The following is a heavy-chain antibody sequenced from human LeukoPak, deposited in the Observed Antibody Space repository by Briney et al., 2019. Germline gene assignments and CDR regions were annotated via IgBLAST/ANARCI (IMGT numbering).Heavy chain of an antibody. V-gene: IGHV3-11*04. Sequence: GGSLRLSCAASGFTFSDYYMSWIRQAPGKGLEWVSYISSSGSTIYYADSVKGRFTISRDNAKNSLYLQMNSLRAEDTAVYYCARVXXTMVVTGYYMDVWGKGTTVTVSS. CDR1: GFTFSDYY. CDR3: ARVXXTMVVTGYYMDV. J-gene: IGHJ6*03. CDR2: ISSSGSTI. D-gene: IGHD4-23*01.